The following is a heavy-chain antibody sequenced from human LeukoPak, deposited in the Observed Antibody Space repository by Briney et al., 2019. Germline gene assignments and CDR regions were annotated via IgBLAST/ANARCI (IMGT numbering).Heavy chain of an antibody. CDR2: IYYSGST. V-gene: IGHV4-30-4*01. J-gene: IGHJ5*02. Sequence: PSQTLSLTCTVSGGSISSGDYYWSWIRQPPGKGLEWIGYIYYSGSTYYNPSLKSRVTISVDTSKNQFSLKLSSVTAADTAVYYCARSQPDYGDYGSQRFPWFDPWGQGTLVTVSS. CDR3: ARSQPDYGDYGSQRFPWFDP. CDR1: GGSISSGDYY. D-gene: IGHD4-17*01.